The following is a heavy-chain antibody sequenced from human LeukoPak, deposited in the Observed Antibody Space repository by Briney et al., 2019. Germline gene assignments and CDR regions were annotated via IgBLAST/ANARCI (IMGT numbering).Heavy chain of an antibody. D-gene: IGHD3-10*01. CDR1: GYTLTELS. Sequence: ASVKVSCKVSGYTLTELSMHWVRQAPGKGLEWMGGFDPEDGETIYAQKFQGRVTMTEDTSTDTAYMELSSLRSEDTAVYYCATDRVQWFGEPKTPNDYWGQGTLVTVSS. V-gene: IGHV1-24*01. CDR3: ATDRVQWFGEPKTPNDY. CDR2: FDPEDGET. J-gene: IGHJ4*02.